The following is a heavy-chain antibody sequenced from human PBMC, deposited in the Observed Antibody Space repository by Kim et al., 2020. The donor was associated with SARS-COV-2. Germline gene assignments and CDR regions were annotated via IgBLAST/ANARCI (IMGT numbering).Heavy chain of an antibody. D-gene: IGHD3-10*01. CDR1: GYTFTSYA. CDR2: INTNTGNP. J-gene: IGHJ6*02. V-gene: IGHV7-4-1*02. Sequence: ASVKVSCKASGYTFTSYAMNWVRQAPGQGLEWMGWINTNTGNPTYAQGFTGRFVFSLDTSVSTAYLQISSLKAEDTAVYYCARGRQGGSYSYYYGMDVWGQGTTVTVSS. CDR3: ARGRQGGSYSYYYGMDV.